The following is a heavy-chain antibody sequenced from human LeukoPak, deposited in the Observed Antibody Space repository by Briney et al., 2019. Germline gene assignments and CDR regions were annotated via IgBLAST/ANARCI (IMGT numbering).Heavy chain of an antibody. CDR1: GYTFTSYY. CDR2: INPSGGST. J-gene: IGHJ4*02. CDR3: ARGGSSWNDRLDPDY. Sequence: ASVKVSCKASGYTFTSYYMHWVRQAPGQGLEWMGIINPSGGSTSYPQKFQGRVTMTRDTSTSTVYMELSSLRSEDTAVYYCARGGSSWNDRLDPDYWGQGTLVTVSS. V-gene: IGHV1-46*01. D-gene: IGHD1-1*01.